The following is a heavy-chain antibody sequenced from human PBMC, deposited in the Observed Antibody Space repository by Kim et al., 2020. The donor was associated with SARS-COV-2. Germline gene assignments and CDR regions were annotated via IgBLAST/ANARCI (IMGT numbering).Heavy chain of an antibody. CDR3: AKDCLYCYDSSGYYLSAPDY. D-gene: IGHD3-22*01. V-gene: IGHV1-18*04. CDR2: ISAYNGNT. J-gene: IGHJ4*02. CDR1: GYTFTSYG. Sequence: ASVKVSCKASGYTFTSYGISWVRQAPGQGLEWMGWISAYNGNTNYAQKRQVRVTMTTDTSTSTAYMELRSLRSDDTAVYYCAKDCLYCYDSSGYYLSAPDYWGQGTMVTVSS.